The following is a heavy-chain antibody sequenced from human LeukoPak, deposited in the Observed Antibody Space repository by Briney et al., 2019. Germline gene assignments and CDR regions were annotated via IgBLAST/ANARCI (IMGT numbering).Heavy chain of an antibody. Sequence: PGGSLRLSCAASGFTFDDYAMHWVRQAPGKGLEWVSGISWNSGSIGYADPVKGRFTISRDNAKNSLYLQMNSLRAEDTAVYYCATAAKAMRLTDYWGQGTLVTVSS. V-gene: IGHV3-9*01. J-gene: IGHJ4*02. CDR2: ISWNSGSI. CDR3: ATAAKAMRLTDY. D-gene: IGHD2-21*02. CDR1: GFTFDDYA.